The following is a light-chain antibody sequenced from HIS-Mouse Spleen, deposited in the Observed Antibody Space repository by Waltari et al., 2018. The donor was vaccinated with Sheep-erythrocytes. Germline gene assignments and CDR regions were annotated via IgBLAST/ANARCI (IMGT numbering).Light chain of an antibody. CDR1: SSDVGGYND. CDR2: DVS. Sequence: QPALTQPRSVSGSPGQSVTISCTGTSSDVGGYNDVSGYQQHPGKAPKLMIYDVSKRPSGVPDRFSGSKSGNTASLTISGLQAEDEADYYCCSYAGSYNHVFATGTKVTVL. CDR3: CSYAGSYNHV. J-gene: IGLJ1*01. V-gene: IGLV2-11*01.